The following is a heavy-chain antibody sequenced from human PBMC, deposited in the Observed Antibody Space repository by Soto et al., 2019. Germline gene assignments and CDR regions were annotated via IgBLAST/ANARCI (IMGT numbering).Heavy chain of an antibody. CDR1: GYTLTSYD. D-gene: IGHD6-13*01. Sequence: ASVKVSCKASGYTLTSYDINWVRQATGQGLEWMGWMNPNSGNTGYAQKFQGRVTMTRNTSISTAYMELSSLRSEDTAVYYCARAERQQLVYNYWGQGTLVTVSS. V-gene: IGHV1-8*01. CDR3: ARAERQQLVYNY. J-gene: IGHJ4*02. CDR2: MNPNSGNT.